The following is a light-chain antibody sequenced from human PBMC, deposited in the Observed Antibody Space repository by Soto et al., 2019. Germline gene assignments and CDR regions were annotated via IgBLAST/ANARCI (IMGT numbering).Light chain of an antibody. CDR3: QQLESYPST. CDR2: AAS. Sequence: DIQMTQSPSSLSASVGDRFAVTCLASQSISIYLNWYQQKPGKAPKLLIYAASSLQSGVPSRFSGSGSGTDFTLTISSLQPEDFATYYCQQLESYPSTFGGGTKVDIK. CDR1: QSISIY. J-gene: IGKJ4*01. V-gene: IGKV1-39*01.